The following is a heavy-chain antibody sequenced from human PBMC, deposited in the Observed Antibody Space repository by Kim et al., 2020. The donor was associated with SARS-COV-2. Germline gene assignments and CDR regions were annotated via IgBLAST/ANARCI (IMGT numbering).Heavy chain of an antibody. J-gene: IGHJ4*02. V-gene: IGHV3-15*01. CDR1: GITFSYAF. Sequence: SLRLSCAASGITFSYAFLIFFLHSPFTFLYFFFLLKINSYFFTSYYSSPVDFRFIISRDDSRNTLFLQMNSLKTEDTAVYYCTFRRRSYTEGSDYWGQGNLVTVSS. D-gene: IGHD3-10*01. CDR3: TFRRRSYTEGSDY. CDR2: LKINSYFFTS.